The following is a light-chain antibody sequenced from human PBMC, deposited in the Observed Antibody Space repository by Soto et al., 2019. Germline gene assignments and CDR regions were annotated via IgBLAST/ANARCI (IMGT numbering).Light chain of an antibody. V-gene: IGLV2-14*01. J-gene: IGLJ1*01. Sequence: QSALTQPASVSGSPGQSITISCTGTSSDVGGYNYVSWYQQHPGKAPKLMIYDVSNRPSGVSNRFSGSKSGNTASRTISGRQAEDEADYYCSSYTSSRGILYVFGTGNKVTVL. CDR3: SSYTSSRGILYV. CDR1: SSDVGGYNY. CDR2: DVS.